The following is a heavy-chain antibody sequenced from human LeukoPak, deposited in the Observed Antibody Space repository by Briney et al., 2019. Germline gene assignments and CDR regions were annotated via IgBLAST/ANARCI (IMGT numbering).Heavy chain of an antibody. CDR1: GGTFSSYA. V-gene: IGHV1-69*13. D-gene: IGHD6-19*01. CDR2: IIPIFGTA. J-gene: IGHJ5*02. CDR3: ARSRSRGQWLTGT. Sequence: SVKVSCKASGGTFSSYAISWVRQAPGQGLGWMGGIIPIFGTANYAQKFQGRVTITADESTSTAYMELSSLRSEDTAVYYCARSRSRGQWLTGTWGQGTLVAVSS.